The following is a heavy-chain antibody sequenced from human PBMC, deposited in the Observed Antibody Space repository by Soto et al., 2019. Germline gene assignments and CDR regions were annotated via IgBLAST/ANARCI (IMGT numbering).Heavy chain of an antibody. CDR1: GFTFSSYS. V-gene: IGHV3-48*02. Sequence: EVQLVESGGGLVQPGGSLRLSCAASGFTFSSYSMNWVGQAPGKGLEWISYISGTSSTIYYADSVKGRFTISRDNAKNSLYLQMNSLRDEDTAVYYCARGMGYYCSGGSCPEVVFDYWGQGTLGTVSS. J-gene: IGHJ4*02. CDR3: ARGMGYYCSGGSCPEVVFDY. D-gene: IGHD2-15*01. CDR2: ISGTSSTI.